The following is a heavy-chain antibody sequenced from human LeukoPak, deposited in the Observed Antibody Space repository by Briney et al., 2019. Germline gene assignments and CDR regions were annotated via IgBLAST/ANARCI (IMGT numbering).Heavy chain of an antibody. Sequence: SETLSLTCAVYGGSFSGYYWSWIRQPPGKGLEWIGEINHSGSTNYNPSLKSRVTLSVDTSKNRFSLKLSSVTAADTAVYYCARARDRYYYYGMDVWGKGTTVTVS. CDR3: ARARDRYYYYGMDV. J-gene: IGHJ6*04. CDR1: GGSFSGYY. V-gene: IGHV4-34*01. CDR2: INHSGST.